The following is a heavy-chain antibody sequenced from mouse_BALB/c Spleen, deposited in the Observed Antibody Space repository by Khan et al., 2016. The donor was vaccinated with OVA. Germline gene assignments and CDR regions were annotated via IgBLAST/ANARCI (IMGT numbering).Heavy chain of an antibody. D-gene: IGHD2-14*01. CDR1: GYTFASYT. J-gene: IGHJ3*01. V-gene: IGHV1-4*01. CDR2: INPRNGYT. CDR3: VRDVCDYRNGGLFGY. Sequence: QVQLKESGAELARPGASVKMSCKASGYTFASYTIHWIKQRPGQGLEWIGYINPRNGYTNYNQKFKDKATLTADKSSTTAYMQLRSLTTDDSAVYICVRDVCDYRNGGLFGYWGQGTLVTVSS.